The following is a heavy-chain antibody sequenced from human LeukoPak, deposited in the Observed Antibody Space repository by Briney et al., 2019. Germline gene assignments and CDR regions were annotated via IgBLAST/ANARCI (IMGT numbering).Heavy chain of an antibody. CDR3: ASRLNCSSTSCYPRDGYYYYYMDV. V-gene: IGHV1-69*13. J-gene: IGHJ6*03. CDR2: IIPIFGTA. D-gene: IGHD2-2*01. Sequence: ASVKVSCKASGGTFSSYAISWVRQAPGQGLEWMGGIIPIFGTANYAQKFQGRVTITADESTSTAYMELSSLRSEDTAVYYCASRLNCSSTSCYPRDGYYYYYMDVWGKGTTVTVSS. CDR1: GGTFSSYA.